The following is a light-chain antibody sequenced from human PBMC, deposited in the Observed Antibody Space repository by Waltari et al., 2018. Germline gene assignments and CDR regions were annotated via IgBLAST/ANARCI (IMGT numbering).Light chain of an antibody. CDR3: QQYYSSPVT. CDR2: DAS. J-gene: IGKJ5*01. CDR1: QSLTVA. V-gene: IGKV3-11*01. Sequence: EIVLTQSPATLSLSPGERATLSCRASQSLTVALGWYQQKPGQAPRLLIYDASIRATGIPARFSGSGSGTDFTLTISSLEPEDFAVYYCQQYYSSPVTFGQGTRLEIK.